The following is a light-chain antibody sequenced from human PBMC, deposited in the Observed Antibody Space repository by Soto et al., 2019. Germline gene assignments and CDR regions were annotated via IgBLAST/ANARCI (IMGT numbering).Light chain of an antibody. CDR2: DVS. V-gene: IGLV2-14*01. CDR1: SSDVGGYNY. J-gene: IGLJ1*01. Sequence: QPASVSGSPGQSITISCTGTSSDVGGYNYVSWYQQHPGKAPKLMIYDVSNRPSGVSNRFSGSKSGNTASLTISGLQAEDEADYYCSSYTSSSTFVFGTGTKLTVL. CDR3: SSYTSSSTFV.